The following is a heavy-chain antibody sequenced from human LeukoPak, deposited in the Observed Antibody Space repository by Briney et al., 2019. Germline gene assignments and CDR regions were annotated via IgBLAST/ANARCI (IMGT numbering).Heavy chain of an antibody. CDR1: GFTFSNYG. CDR3: AELGITMIGGV. Sequence: GGSLRLSCAASGFTFSNYGMNWVRQAPGKGLEWVSYISSSSSNIAYADSVKGRFTISRDNVKNSLYLQINSLRAEDTAVYYCAELGITMIGGVWGKGTTVTISS. J-gene: IGHJ6*04. D-gene: IGHD3-10*02. CDR2: ISSSSSNI. V-gene: IGHV3-48*04.